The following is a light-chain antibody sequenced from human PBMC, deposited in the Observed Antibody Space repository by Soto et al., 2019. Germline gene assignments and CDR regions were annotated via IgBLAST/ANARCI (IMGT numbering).Light chain of an antibody. CDR3: QQYGSSPPYA. CDR2: GAS. J-gene: IGKJ2*01. Sequence: IVLTQSPGTLSLSPGERATLSCRASQSISSSYLAWFQQKPGQAPRLLIYGASHRATGIPDRFSGSGSGTDFTLTISRLEPEDFAVYYCQQYGSSPPYAFGQGTKLEIK. V-gene: IGKV3-20*01. CDR1: QSISSSY.